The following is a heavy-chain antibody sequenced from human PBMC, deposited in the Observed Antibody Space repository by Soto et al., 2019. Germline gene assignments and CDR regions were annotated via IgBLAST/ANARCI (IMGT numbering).Heavy chain of an antibody. CDR3: ARDTAYYYDSSGHYGFDY. V-gene: IGHV3-21*01. CDR1: GFTFSSYS. D-gene: IGHD3-22*01. Sequence: GGSLRLSCAASGFTFSSYSTNWVRQAPGKGLEWVSSISSSSSYIYYADSVKGRFTISRDNAKNSLYLQMNSLRAEDTAVYYCARDTAYYYDSSGHYGFDYWGQGTLVTVSS. CDR2: ISSSSSYI. J-gene: IGHJ4*02.